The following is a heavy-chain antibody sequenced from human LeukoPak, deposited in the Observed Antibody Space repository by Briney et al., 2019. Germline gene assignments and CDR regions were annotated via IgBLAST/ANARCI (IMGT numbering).Heavy chain of an antibody. D-gene: IGHD1-26*01. Sequence: PSETLSLTCTVSGGSISSYYWTWIRQPPGKGQEWIGYIYYSGSTKYNPSLKSRVTISVDSSKNHFSLKLSSVTAADTAVYYCARAQVGIVGATEFAYSGQGTLVTVSS. CDR1: GGSISSYY. J-gene: IGHJ4*02. CDR3: ARAQVGIVGATEFAY. CDR2: IYYSGST. V-gene: IGHV4-59*08.